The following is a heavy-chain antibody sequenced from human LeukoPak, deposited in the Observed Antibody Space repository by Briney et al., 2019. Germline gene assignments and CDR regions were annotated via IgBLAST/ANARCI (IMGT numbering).Heavy chain of an antibody. Sequence: SSETLSLTCAVYGGSFSGYYWSWIRQPPGKGLEWIGEINHSGSTNYNPSLKSRVTISVDTSKNQFSLKLSSVTAADTAVYYCARGSIVVAVAANYYYYGMDIWGQGTTVTVSS. J-gene: IGHJ6*02. CDR3: ARGSIVVAVAANYYYYGMDI. CDR1: GGSFSGYY. D-gene: IGHD2-15*01. CDR2: INHSGST. V-gene: IGHV4-34*01.